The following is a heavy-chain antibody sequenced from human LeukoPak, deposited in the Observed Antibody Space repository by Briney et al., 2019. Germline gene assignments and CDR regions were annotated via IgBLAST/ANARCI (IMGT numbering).Heavy chain of an antibody. CDR1: GFTFSSYA. CDR2: ISGSGGST. J-gene: IGHJ4*02. CDR3: AKAGYYYGTGSYRAYYFDY. V-gene: IGHV3-23*01. Sequence: GGSLRLSCAASGFTFSSYAMSWVRQAPGKGLEWVSAISGSGGSTYYADSVKGRFTISRDNSKNTLYLQMNSLRAEDTAVYHCAKAGYYYGTGSYRAYYFDYWGQGTLVTVSS. D-gene: IGHD3-10*01.